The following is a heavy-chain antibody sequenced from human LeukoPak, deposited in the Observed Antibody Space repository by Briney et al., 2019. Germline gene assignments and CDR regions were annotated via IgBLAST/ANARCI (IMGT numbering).Heavy chain of an antibody. CDR3: ARCGYVGSGHYYNWFDP. V-gene: IGHV5-51*01. CDR2: ISPGDSDA. CDR1: GYSFTNFW. Sequence: GESLKISCQTSGYSFTNFWIACVRQTPGKGLEWLGIISPGDSDALYNPSFQGHVTMSTDRSINTAYLQWSSLQASDTAIYYCARCGYVGSGHYYNWFDPWGQGTLVTVAS. J-gene: IGHJ5*02. D-gene: IGHD3-22*01.